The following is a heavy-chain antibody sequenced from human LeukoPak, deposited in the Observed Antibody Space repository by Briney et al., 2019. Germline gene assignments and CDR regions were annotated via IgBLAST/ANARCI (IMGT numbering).Heavy chain of an antibody. D-gene: IGHD4-11*01. V-gene: IGHV1-46*01. J-gene: IGHJ1*01. CDR2: INPSGGST. CDR1: GYTFTSYY. CDR3: ARERPKRVTSKRLFQE. Sequence: ASVKVSCKASGYTFTSYYMHWVRQAPGQGLEWMGIINPSGGSTSYAQKFQGRVTMTRDTSTSTVYMELSSLRSEDTAVYYCARERPKRVTSKRLFQEWGQGTLVTVSS.